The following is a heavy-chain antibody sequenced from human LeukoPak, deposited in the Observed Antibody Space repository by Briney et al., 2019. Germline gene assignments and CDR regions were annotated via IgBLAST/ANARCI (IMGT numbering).Heavy chain of an antibody. D-gene: IGHD3-22*01. CDR1: GFTFDDYG. J-gene: IGHJ5*02. V-gene: IGHV3-30*02. CDR3: ARESSGGGCDP. Sequence: GGSLRLSCAASGFTFDDYGVHWVRQVPGKGLEWVAFMRRGGGLKYYADSVKGRFTISRDTSKDKVYLEMNSLRPEDTALYFSARESSGGGCDPWGQGTLVTVSS. CDR2: MRRGGGLK.